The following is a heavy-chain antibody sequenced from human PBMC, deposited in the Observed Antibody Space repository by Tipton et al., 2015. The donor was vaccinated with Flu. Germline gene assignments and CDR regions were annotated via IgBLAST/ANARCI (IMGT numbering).Heavy chain of an antibody. CDR3: VREGYSSSSSFDS. V-gene: IGHV4-38-2*02. CDR1: GDSIRSDYY. J-gene: IGHJ4*02. Sequence: LRLSCTISGDSIRSDYYWGWIRQPPGKGLEWIGNIFHTGSTYHNPSLKSRVTISIDTSNNQFSPKLSSVTAADTAVYYCVREGYSSSSSFDSWGQGTLVTVSS. CDR2: IFHTGST. D-gene: IGHD6-6*01.